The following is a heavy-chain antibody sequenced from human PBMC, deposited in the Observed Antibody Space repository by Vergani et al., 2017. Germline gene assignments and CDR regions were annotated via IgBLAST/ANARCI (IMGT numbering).Heavy chain of an antibody. J-gene: IGHJ4*02. V-gene: IGHV4-34*01. CDR1: GGSFSGYY. CDR2: INHSGST. CDR3: ARARLSAMATFDY. Sequence: QVQLQQWGAGLLKPSEPLSLTCAVYGGSFSGYYWSWIRQPPGKGLEWIGEINHSGSTNYNPSLKSRVTISVDTSKNQFSLKLSSVTAADTAVYYCARARLSAMATFDYWGQGTLVTVSS. D-gene: IGHD5-18*01.